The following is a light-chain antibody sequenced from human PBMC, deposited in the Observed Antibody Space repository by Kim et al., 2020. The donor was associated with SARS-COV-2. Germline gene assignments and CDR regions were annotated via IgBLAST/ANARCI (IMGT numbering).Light chain of an antibody. CDR2: DNS. CDR1: SSNIGAGYD. CDR3: QSYDSSLSALYV. J-gene: IGLJ1*01. V-gene: IGLV1-40*01. Sequence: RVTISCTGSSSNIGAGYDVHWYQQLPGTAPKLLIYDNSNRPSGVPDRFSGSKSGTSASLAITGLQAEDEADYYCQSYDSSLSALYVFGTGTKVTVL.